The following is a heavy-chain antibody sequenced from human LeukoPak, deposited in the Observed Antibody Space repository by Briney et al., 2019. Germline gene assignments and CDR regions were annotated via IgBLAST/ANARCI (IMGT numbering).Heavy chain of an antibody. D-gene: IGHD3-22*01. Sequence: ASVKVSCKVSGYILSELSMHLVRLAPGKGLEWMGGFDPEDDERIYAQKFQGRVTMTENTSTDTAYMELSSLRYEDTAVYYCATELRSGYFDYWGQGTLVTVSS. J-gene: IGHJ4*02. CDR2: FDPEDDER. CDR3: ATELRSGYFDY. CDR1: GYILSELS. V-gene: IGHV1-24*01.